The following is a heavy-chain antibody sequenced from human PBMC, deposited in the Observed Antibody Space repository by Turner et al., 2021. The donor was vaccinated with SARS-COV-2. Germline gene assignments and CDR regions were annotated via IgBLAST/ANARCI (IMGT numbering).Heavy chain of an antibody. CDR3: ARETREARFDP. D-gene: IGHD1-26*01. CDR1: GFTVSSNY. CDR2: IYSVGST. J-gene: IGHJ5*02. Sequence: EVQLVESDRGVIEPGGSLRPSCAASGFTVSSNYMHWDRQAPGKGLEWVSIIYSVGSTYYADSVKGRFTFSRDNSKNTLFLQMNSLRAEDTALYYCARETREARFDPWGQGTLVTVSS. V-gene: IGHV3-53*01.